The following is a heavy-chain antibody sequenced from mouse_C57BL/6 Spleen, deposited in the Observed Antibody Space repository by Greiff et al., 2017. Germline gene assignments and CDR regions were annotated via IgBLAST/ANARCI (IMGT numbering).Heavy chain of an antibody. D-gene: IGHD2-1*01. V-gene: IGHV1-15*01. CDR1: GYTFTDYE. CDR3: TRRHYGNYDAMDY. CDR2: IDPETGGT. J-gene: IGHJ4*01. Sequence: QVQLQQSGAELVRPGASVTLSCKASGYTFTDYEMHWVKQTPVHGLEWIGAIDPETGGTAYNQKFKGKAILTADKSSSTAYMQLRSLTSEDSAVDYCTRRHYGNYDAMDYWGQGTSVTVSS.